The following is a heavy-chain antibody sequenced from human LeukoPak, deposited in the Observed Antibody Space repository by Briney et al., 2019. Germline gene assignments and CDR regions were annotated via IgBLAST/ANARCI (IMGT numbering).Heavy chain of an antibody. Sequence: SETLSLTCAVSGGSISGSSYYWGWIRQAQGKGLEWVGSIYYSGSNYSNPSIKSRVTISVDTSKNQFSLKLSSVTAADTAVYYCARHLRQYSYGWRNAGNFDYWGQGTLVTVSS. V-gene: IGHV4-39*01. CDR2: IYYSGSN. J-gene: IGHJ4*02. D-gene: IGHD5-18*01. CDR3: ARHLRQYSYGWRNAGNFDY. CDR1: GGSISGSSYY.